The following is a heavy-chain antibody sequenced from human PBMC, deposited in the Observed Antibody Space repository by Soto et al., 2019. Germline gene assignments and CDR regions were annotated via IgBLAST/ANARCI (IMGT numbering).Heavy chain of an antibody. CDR2: IYYSGTT. J-gene: IGHJ2*01. CDR3: ASGNCLHSSCSYLDL. Sequence: QVQLQESGPGLVKPSQTLSLTCTVSGGSISSGGSYWSWIRQSPGKGLEWIGYIYYSGTTYYNPSRRRRVYISLDTYKNQFSLKLSSVTAADTAIYYCASGNCLHSSCSYLDLWGRGNMVTVSS. CDR1: GGSISSGGSY. D-gene: IGHD6-13*01. V-gene: IGHV4-31*03.